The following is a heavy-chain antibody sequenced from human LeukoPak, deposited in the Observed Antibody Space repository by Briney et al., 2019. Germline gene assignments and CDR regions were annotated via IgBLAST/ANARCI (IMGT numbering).Heavy chain of an antibody. Sequence: SETLSLTCAVYGGSFSGYYWSWIRQPPGKGLEWIGEINHSGSTNYNPSLKSRVTISVDTSKNQFSLKLSSVTAADTAVYYCARSYYDFWSGYLPFDYWGQGTLVTASS. CDR1: GGSFSGYY. J-gene: IGHJ4*02. CDR2: INHSGST. CDR3: ARSYYDFWSGYLPFDY. V-gene: IGHV4-34*01. D-gene: IGHD3-3*01.